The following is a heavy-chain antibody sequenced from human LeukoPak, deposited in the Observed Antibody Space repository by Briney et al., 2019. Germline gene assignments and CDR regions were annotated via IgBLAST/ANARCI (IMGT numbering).Heavy chain of an antibody. CDR2: IRSKANSYAT. J-gene: IGHJ4*02. D-gene: IGHD3-10*01. Sequence: PGGSLRLSCAASGFTFSGSAMHWVRQASGKGLGWVGRIRSKANSYATAYAASVKGRLTISRDDSKNTAYLQMNSLKTEDTAVYYCTRREAGVYYFDYWGQGTLVTVSS. CDR3: TRREAGVYYFDY. V-gene: IGHV3-73*01. CDR1: GFTFSGSA.